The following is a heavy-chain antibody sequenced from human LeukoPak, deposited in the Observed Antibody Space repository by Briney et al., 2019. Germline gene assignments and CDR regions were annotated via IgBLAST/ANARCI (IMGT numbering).Heavy chain of an antibody. Sequence: SETLSLTCIVSGYSISSGYYWGWIRQPPGKGLEWIGEINHSGSTNYNPSLKSRVTISVDTSKNQFSLKLSSVTAADTAVYYCARHVVVVAAAFDPWGQGTLVTVSS. CDR3: ARHVVVVAAAFDP. CDR1: GYSISSGYY. J-gene: IGHJ5*02. V-gene: IGHV4-38-2*02. D-gene: IGHD2-15*01. CDR2: INHSGST.